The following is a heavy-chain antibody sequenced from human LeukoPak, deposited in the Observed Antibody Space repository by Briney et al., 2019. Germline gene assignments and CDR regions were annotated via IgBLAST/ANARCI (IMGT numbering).Heavy chain of an antibody. J-gene: IGHJ4*02. CDR3: ARVDYYDSSGYSYAPLDY. V-gene: IGHV3-20*01. D-gene: IGHD3-22*01. CDR1: GFTFDDYG. Sequence: GGSLRLSCAASGFTFDDYGMSWVRQAPGKGLEWVSGINWNGGSTGYADSVKGRFTISRDNAKNSLYLQMNSLRAEDTALYHCARVDYYDSSGYSYAPLDYWGQGTLVTVSS. CDR2: INWNGGST.